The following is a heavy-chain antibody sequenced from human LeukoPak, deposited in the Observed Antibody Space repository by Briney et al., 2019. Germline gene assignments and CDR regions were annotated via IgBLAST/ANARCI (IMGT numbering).Heavy chain of an antibody. D-gene: IGHD3-22*01. CDR2: ISAYNGNA. J-gene: IGHJ4*02. CDR3: ARVRGYYDSSGYYYAG. V-gene: IGHV1-18*01. CDR1: GYTFTSYG. Sequence: GASVKVSCKASGYTFTSYGISWVRQAPGQGLEWMGWISAYNGNANYAQKLQGRVTMTTDTSTSTAYMELRSLRSEDADVYDCARVRGYYDSSGYYYAGWGQGTMVTVSS.